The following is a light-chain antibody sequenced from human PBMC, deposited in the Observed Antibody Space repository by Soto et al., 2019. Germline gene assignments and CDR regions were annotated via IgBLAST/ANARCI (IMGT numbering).Light chain of an antibody. V-gene: IGLV2-11*01. J-gene: IGLJ2*01. CDR1: SSDVGGYNY. CDR2: DVS. CDR3: CSYAGSYPYVV. Sequence: QSVLTQPRSVSGSPGQSVTISCTGTSSDVGGYNYVSWYQQHPGKAPKLMIYDVSKRPSGVPDRFSGSKSVNTASLTISGLQAEDEADYYCCSYAGSYPYVVFGGGTKLTVL.